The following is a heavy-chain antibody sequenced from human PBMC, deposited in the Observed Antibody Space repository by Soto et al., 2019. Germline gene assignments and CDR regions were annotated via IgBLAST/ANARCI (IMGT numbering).Heavy chain of an antibody. V-gene: IGHV3-7*01. Sequence: EVQLVESGGGLVQPGGSLRLSCAVSGFTFSNYWMSWVRQAPGKGLEWVANIKRDGSEKYYVDSVKGRFTISRDNAKNSLYLQMNSLGAEDTAVYFCASGLWTFQHWGQGTLVTVSS. CDR1: GFTFSNYW. D-gene: IGHD3-10*01. CDR3: ASGLWTFQH. J-gene: IGHJ1*01. CDR2: IKRDGSEK.